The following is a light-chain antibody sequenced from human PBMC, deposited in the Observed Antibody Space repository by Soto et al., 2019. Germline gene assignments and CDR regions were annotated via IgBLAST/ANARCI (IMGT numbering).Light chain of an antibody. Sequence: EIVMSQSPATLSVSPGDRATLSCRASQSISNNLAWYQQKPGQAPRLLIYAASTRATNIPARFSGSGSGTEFTLAISNLQSEDFAVYYCHQRSNWLWTFGQGTKVDIK. V-gene: IGKV3-15*01. CDR2: AAS. CDR3: HQRSNWLWT. J-gene: IGKJ1*01. CDR1: QSISNN.